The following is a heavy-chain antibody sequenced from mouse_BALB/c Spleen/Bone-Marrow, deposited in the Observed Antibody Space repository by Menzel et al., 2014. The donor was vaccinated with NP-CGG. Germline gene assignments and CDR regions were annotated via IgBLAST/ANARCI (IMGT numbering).Heavy chain of an antibody. Sequence: QVQLKESGAELVKPGASVKLSCKASGYTFTSYWMHWVKQRPGQGLEWIREINPSNGRTNYNEKFKSKATLTVDKSSSTAYMQLSSLTSEDSAVYYCARTYFDYWGQGTTLTVSS. CDR2: INPSNGRT. CDR3: ARTYFDY. J-gene: IGHJ2*01. V-gene: IGHV1S81*02. CDR1: GYTFTSYW.